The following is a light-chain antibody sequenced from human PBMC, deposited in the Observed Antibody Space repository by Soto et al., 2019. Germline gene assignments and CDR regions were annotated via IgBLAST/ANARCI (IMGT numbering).Light chain of an antibody. V-gene: IGLV2-8*01. CDR2: EVS. J-gene: IGLJ1*01. CDR3: SSYAGSNNV. Sequence: QSALTQPPSASGSPGQSVTISCTGTSSYVGGYNYVSWYQQHPGKAPKLMIYEVSKRPSGVPDRFSGSKSGNTASLTVSGLQAEDEADYYCSSYAGSNNVFGTGTKLTVL. CDR1: SSYVGGYNY.